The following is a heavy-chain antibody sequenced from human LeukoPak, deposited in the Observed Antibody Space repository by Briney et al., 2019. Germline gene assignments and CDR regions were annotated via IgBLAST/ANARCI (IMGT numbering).Heavy chain of an antibody. CDR1: GGSISSYY. D-gene: IGHD5-18*01. V-gene: IGHV4-59*01. Sequence: SETLSLTCTVSGGSISSYYWSWIRQPPGKGLEWIGYIYYSGSTNYNPSLKSRVTISVDTSENQFSLKLSSVTAADTAVYYCARVKRYSYGYPSYYYYYYMDVWGKGTTVTVSS. J-gene: IGHJ6*03. CDR2: IYYSGST. CDR3: ARVKRYSYGYPSYYYYYYMDV.